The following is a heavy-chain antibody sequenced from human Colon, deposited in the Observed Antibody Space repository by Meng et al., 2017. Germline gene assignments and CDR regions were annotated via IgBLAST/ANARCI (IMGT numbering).Heavy chain of an antibody. V-gene: IGHV4-39*07. CDR1: GAPMRGTEYYY. CDR2: HYYNGNI. J-gene: IGHJ4*02. CDR3: GRAPDY. Sequence: QLQLQEAGTRVVKPSATPSLTCTVSGAPMRGTEYYYRGWIRQPPGKGLEWIGSHYYNGNIFYNPSHKSRVTISVDASKSQFHLKLTSVTAADAAIYYCGRAPDYWGQGTLVTVSS.